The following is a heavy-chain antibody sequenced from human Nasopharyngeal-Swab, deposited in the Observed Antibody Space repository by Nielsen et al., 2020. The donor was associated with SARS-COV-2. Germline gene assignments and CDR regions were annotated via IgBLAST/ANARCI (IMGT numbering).Heavy chain of an antibody. J-gene: IGHJ4*02. CDR1: GCTFSSYA. D-gene: IGHD6-19*01. CDR3: ARVNVRGWYLDY. CDR2: IIPILGIA. V-gene: IGHV1-69*10. Sequence: SVKVSCKASGCTFSSYAISWVRQAPGQGLEWMGGIIPILGIANYAQKLQGRVTITADKSTSTAYMELSSLRSEDTAVYYCARVNVRGWYLDYWGQGTLVTVSS.